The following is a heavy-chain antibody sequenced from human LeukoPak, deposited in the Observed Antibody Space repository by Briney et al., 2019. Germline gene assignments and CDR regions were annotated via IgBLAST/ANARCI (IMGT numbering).Heavy chain of an antibody. V-gene: IGHV3-13*04. Sequence: GGSLRLSCAASGFTFSSYDMHWVRQATGKGLEWVSAIGTAGDTYYPGSVKSRFTISRENAKNSLYLQMNSLRAGDTAVYYCARGGGWFGELLPNDYWGQGTLVTVSS. CDR2: IGTAGDT. CDR1: GFTFSSYD. J-gene: IGHJ4*02. CDR3: ARGGGWFGELLPNDY. D-gene: IGHD3-10*01.